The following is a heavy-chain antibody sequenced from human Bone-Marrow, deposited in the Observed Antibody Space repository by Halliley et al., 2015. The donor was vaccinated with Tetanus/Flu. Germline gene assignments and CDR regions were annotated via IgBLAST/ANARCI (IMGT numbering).Heavy chain of an antibody. CDR2: SYPGDSDT. CDR3: ARRGSSGYYYGMDV. V-gene: IGHV5-51*01. J-gene: IGHJ6*02. D-gene: IGHD3-22*01. Sequence: GISYPGDSDTRSSPSFQGRVTISADKSISPAYLQWGSLKASDTAMYYCARRGSSGYYYGMDVWGQGTTVTVSS.